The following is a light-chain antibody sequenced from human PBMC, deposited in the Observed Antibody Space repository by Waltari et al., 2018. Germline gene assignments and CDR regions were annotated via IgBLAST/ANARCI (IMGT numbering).Light chain of an antibody. J-gene: IGKJ4*01. V-gene: IGKV3-15*01. CDR3: QQYKNWPPLT. Sequence: EIVMTQSPATLSVSPGERATISCRASQIVSTNLAWYQHKPGQAPRLLIYDASTRATGFPPRCRGSGSGTEFTLTISSLQPEDFAVYYCQQYKNWPPLTFGGGTKVEIK. CDR2: DAS. CDR1: QIVSTN.